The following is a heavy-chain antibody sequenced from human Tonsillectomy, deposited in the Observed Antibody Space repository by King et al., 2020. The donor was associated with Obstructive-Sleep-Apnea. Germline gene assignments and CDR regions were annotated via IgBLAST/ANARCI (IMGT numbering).Heavy chain of an antibody. CDR3: AKGFTTAY. CDR2: INGSGDNS. D-gene: IGHD2/OR15-2a*01. V-gene: IGHV3-23*04. J-gene: IGHJ4*02. CDR1: GFTFSSSA. Sequence: VQLVESGGGLVQPGGSLRHSCAASGFTFSSSAMSWVRQAPGKGLEWVSAINGSGDNSKYADSVKGRFTISRDNSKNTLYLQMNSLRAEDTAVYYCAKGFTTAYWGQGTLVTVSS.